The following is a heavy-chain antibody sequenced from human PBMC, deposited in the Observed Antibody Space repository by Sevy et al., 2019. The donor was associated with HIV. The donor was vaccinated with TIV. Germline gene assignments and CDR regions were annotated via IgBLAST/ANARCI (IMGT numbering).Heavy chain of an antibody. Sequence: GGSLRLSCAASGFTVSSNYMNWVRQAPGKGLEWVSVIYSGDSTYYADSVKGRFTISRDNPKNTLYLQMNSLTVEDTAVYYCAREGSGSHFDYWGQGTLVTVSS. J-gene: IGHJ4*02. CDR1: GFTVSSNY. CDR3: AREGSGSHFDY. V-gene: IGHV3-53*01. CDR2: IYSGDST. D-gene: IGHD2-15*01.